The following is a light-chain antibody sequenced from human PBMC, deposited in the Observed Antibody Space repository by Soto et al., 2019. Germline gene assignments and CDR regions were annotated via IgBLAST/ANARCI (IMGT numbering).Light chain of an antibody. J-gene: IGKJ2*01. CDR2: DAS. V-gene: IGKV3D-20*01. Sequence: EIVLTKSPATLSLSPGERATLSCGASQSVSSSYLAWYQQKPGLAPRILIYDASSRATGIPDRFSGSGSGTDFTLTISRLEREEFAVYYCQQDGSSATFGQGTKLEIK. CDR1: QSVSSSY. CDR3: QQDGSSAT.